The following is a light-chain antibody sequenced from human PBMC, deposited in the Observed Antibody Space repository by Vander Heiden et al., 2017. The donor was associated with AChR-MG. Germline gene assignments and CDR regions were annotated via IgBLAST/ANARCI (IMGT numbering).Light chain of an antibody. Sequence: QSALTQPASVSGSPGQSITISRTGSSSDVGGYNYVTWYQQHPGKAPKLIIYDVSNRPSGVSNRFSGSKSGNTASLTISGLQAEDEADYYCSSYTSTTTRVFGGGTKLTVL. J-gene: IGLJ2*01. CDR2: DVS. CDR1: SSDVGGYNY. V-gene: IGLV2-14*03. CDR3: SSYTSTTTRV.